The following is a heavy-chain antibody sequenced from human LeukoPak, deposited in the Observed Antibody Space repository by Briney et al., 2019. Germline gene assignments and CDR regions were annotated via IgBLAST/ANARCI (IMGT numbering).Heavy chain of an antibody. CDR1: GASINSFY. D-gene: IGHD1-26*01. J-gene: IGHJ4*02. Sequence: SETLSLTCTVSGASINSFYWSWIRQPPGKGLEWIGLIFNSGSTNYNPSLKSRATISVDTSKNQFSLKLSSVTAADTAVYYCASPLRGATLDYWGQGTLVTVSS. V-gene: IGHV4-59*12. CDR3: ASPLRGATLDY. CDR2: IFNSGST.